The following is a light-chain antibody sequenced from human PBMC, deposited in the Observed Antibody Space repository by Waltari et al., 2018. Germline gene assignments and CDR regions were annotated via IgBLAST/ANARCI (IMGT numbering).Light chain of an antibody. Sequence: DIQMTQSPSTLSASVGDRVTITCRASQSILTWLAWYQQNPGKAPRLLMYKASSLQSGVPSRFSGSGSGTEFTLTISSLEPDDFATYYCQQYNTYSPGPTFGGGTKVEIK. V-gene: IGKV1-5*03. CDR2: KAS. J-gene: IGKJ4*01. CDR1: QSILTW. CDR3: QQYNTYSPGPT.